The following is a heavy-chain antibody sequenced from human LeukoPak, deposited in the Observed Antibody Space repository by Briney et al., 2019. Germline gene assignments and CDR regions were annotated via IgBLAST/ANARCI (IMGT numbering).Heavy chain of an antibody. J-gene: IGHJ4*02. Sequence: GGSLRLSCETSGFTFSSYAMSWVRQAPGKGLEWVSAISGSGGSTYYADSVKGRFTISRDNSKNTLYLQMNSLRAEDTALYYCARSPPAHYGSGSSLDCWGQGTLVTVSS. CDR1: GFTFSSYA. V-gene: IGHV3-23*01. D-gene: IGHD3-10*01. CDR2: ISGSGGST. CDR3: ARSPPAHYGSGSSLDC.